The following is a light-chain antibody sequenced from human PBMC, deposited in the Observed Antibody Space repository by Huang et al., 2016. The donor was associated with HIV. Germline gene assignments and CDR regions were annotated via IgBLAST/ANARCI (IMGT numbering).Light chain of an antibody. CDR3: QQRSDWPRT. V-gene: IGKV3-11*01. Sequence: EIVLTQSPATLSLSPGERATLSCRVSPSVSSDLDWYQQNPGQAPRLLIYGASNWATGSPAGFSGMGSGTDFTLTIGSLEPEDFAVYYCQQRSDWPRTFGQGTKLEIK. CDR1: PSVSSD. J-gene: IGKJ2*01. CDR2: GAS.